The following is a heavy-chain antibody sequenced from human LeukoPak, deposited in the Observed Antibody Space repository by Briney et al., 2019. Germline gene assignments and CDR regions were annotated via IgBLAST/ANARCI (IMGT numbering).Heavy chain of an antibody. CDR2: ICRGGGT. D-gene: IGHD5-12*01. J-gene: IGHJ4*02. V-gene: IGHV3-66*01. Sequence: GSLRHSCAASEFSAGSNYMTWVRQAHGEGREWVSLICRGGGTYYADSVKGRDTISRDNSKNTLYLQMNGLGADDTAGYYCARGPSGYHNTGGQGTLVTVSS. CDR1: EFSAGSNY. CDR3: ARGPSGYHNT.